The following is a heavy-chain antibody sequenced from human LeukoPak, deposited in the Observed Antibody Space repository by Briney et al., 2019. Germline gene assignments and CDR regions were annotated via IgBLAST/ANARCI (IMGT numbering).Heavy chain of an antibody. V-gene: IGHV3-23*01. Sequence: PGGSLRLSCAASGFTFSSYAMSWVRQAPGKGLEWVSSIIGSGTGTYYADSVKGRFTISRDNAKNSLYLQMNSLRAEDTAVYYCARGYSSYYPDAFDIWGQGTMVTVSS. CDR2: IIGSGTGT. J-gene: IGHJ3*02. D-gene: IGHD5-12*01. CDR3: ARGYSSYYPDAFDI. CDR1: GFTFSSYA.